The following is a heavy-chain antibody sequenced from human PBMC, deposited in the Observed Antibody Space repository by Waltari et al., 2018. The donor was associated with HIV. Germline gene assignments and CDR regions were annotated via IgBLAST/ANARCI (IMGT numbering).Heavy chain of an antibody. J-gene: IGHJ4*02. CDR2: IKSYMDGETT. Sequence: DVHLVESGGGLVKPGGSLSLSCAASGFSFTSAWMSWVRQTPGKGLEWVGRIKSYMDGETTDYTASGKGRFVIARDDSRDTLYLQMNNLKTEDTAIYYCTTAGTHLMYGASYWGQGALVTVSS. V-gene: IGHV3-15*05. CDR3: TTAGTHLMYGASY. CDR1: GFSFTSAW. D-gene: IGHD4-17*01.